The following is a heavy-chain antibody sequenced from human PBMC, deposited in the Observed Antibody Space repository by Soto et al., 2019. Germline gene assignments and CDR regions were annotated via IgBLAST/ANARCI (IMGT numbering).Heavy chain of an antibody. D-gene: IGHD6-13*01. V-gene: IGHV5-51*01. Sequence: GESLKISCKASGYSFTTYWIGWVRQMPGKGLEWMGIIYPGDSDTRYSPSFQGQVTISADKSISTAYLQWSSLKASDTAMYYCARTAAAGKKHYGVDVWGQGTTVTVSS. CDR1: GYSFTTYW. CDR2: IYPGDSDT. CDR3: ARTAAAGKKHYGVDV. J-gene: IGHJ6*02.